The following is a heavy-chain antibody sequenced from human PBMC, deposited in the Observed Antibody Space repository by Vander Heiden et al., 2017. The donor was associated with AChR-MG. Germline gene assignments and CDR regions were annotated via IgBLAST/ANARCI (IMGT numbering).Heavy chain of an antibody. CDR3: ARELTGSFYFDF. V-gene: IGHV1-46*03. CDR1: GFTFTTYH. D-gene: IGHD1-26*01. CDR2: INPSLDST. J-gene: IGHJ4*02. Sequence: QVQLVQSGAEVKKPGASLKVSCKTSGFTFTTYHMPWVRQAPCQGLEWVGTINPSLDSTHYAQKFQGRVRMTRDTSTKTVYMDMTSLRPEDTAVYFCARELTGSFYFDFWGQGSLVTVSS.